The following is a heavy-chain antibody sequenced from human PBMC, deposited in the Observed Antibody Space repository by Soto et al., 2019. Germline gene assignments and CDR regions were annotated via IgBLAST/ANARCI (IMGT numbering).Heavy chain of an antibody. J-gene: IGHJ4*02. CDR2: ISAHNGNT. CDR3: ARGRYGDY. Sequence: QVHLVQSGAEVKKPGASVKVSCKCSGYTFTSYGITWVRQAPGQGLEWMGWISAHNGNTDYAQKLQGRVTVTRDTSTSTAYMELRSMRSDDTAVYYCARGRYGDYWGQGALVTVSS. V-gene: IGHV1-18*01. CDR1: GYTFTSYG. D-gene: IGHD1-1*01.